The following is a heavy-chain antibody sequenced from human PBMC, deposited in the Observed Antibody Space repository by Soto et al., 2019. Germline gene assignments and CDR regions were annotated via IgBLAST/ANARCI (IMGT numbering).Heavy chain of an antibody. CDR1: GFIFSNYD. CDR3: TRTADFTSAFDI. D-gene: IGHD2-21*02. CDR2: INVAGNT. Sequence: GGSLRLSCAASGFIFSNYDMHRVRQATGEGLQWVANINVAGNTFYPASVKGRFTISRENAKNSLYLQINSLRAEDTAVYYCTRTADFTSAFDIWGQGTVVTVSS. J-gene: IGHJ3*02. V-gene: IGHV3-13*01.